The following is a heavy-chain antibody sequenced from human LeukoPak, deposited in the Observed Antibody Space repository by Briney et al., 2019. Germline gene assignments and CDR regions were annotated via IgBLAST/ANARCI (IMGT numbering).Heavy chain of an antibody. D-gene: IGHD3-22*01. CDR1: GGSISSSSYY. CDR2: IYYNGST. CDR3: ARRDRVGAFDI. Sequence: SETLSLTCTVSGGSISSSSYYWGWIRQPPGKGLEWIGSIYYNGSTYYNPSLKSRVTISVDTSKNQFSLKLSSVTAADTAVYYCARRDRVGAFDIWGQGTMVTVSS. V-gene: IGHV4-39*01. J-gene: IGHJ3*02.